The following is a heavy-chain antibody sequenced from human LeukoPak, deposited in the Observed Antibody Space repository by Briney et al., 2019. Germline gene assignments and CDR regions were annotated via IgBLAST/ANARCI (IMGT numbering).Heavy chain of an antibody. D-gene: IGHD1-26*01. CDR1: GFTPGNYW. CDR3: ARVGGSWELIL. Sequence: PGGSLRLSCAASGFTPGNYWISWVRQAPGKGLEGVANIRQDVREKFYMDSGTGRFTTSRDNDKTSLYLQMNSLRGEDTAVYFCARVGGSWELILWGQGALVTVS. V-gene: IGHV3-7*01. CDR2: IRQDVREK. J-gene: IGHJ4*02.